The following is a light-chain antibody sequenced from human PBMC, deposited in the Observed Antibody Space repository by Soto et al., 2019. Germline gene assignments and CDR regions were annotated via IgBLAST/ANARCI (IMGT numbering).Light chain of an antibody. CDR1: QSFRGL. Sequence: EDLFPQSSFTLCLSHGARATLSCRASQSFRGLLAWYQQKPGQAPRLLIYDAYNRATGIPPRFSGSGSGTDFTLTISSLEPEDSAVYYCQQRHRWPITFGQGTRLEIK. V-gene: IGKV3-11*01. CDR2: DAY. CDR3: QQRHRWPIT. J-gene: IGKJ5*01.